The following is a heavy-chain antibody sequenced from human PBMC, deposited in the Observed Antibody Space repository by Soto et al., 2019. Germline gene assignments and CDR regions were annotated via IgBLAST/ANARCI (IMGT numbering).Heavy chain of an antibody. CDR3: ARHVPYYDFERVYGMDV. CDR2: IDPSDSYT. Sequence: PGESLKISCKGSGYSFTSYWISWVRQMPGKGLEWMGRIDPSDSYTNYSPSFQGHVTISADKSISTAYLQWSSLKASDTAMYYCARHVPYYDFERVYGMDVWGQGTTVTVSS. V-gene: IGHV5-10-1*01. D-gene: IGHD3-3*01. J-gene: IGHJ6*02. CDR1: GYSFTSYW.